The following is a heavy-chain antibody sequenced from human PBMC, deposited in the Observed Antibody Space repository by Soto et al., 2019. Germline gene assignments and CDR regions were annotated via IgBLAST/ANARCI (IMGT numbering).Heavy chain of an antibody. CDR1: GFTFSSYA. CDR3: AKSPQWELPLFDY. Sequence: GWSLRLSCAASGFTFSSYAMSWVLQAPGKGLEWVSAISGSGGSTYYAYYVKGRFTISRDNSKNTLYLQMNSLRAKDTAVYYCAKSPQWELPLFDYWGQGTLVTVSS. J-gene: IGHJ4*02. CDR2: ISGSGGST. V-gene: IGHV3-23*01. D-gene: IGHD1-26*01.